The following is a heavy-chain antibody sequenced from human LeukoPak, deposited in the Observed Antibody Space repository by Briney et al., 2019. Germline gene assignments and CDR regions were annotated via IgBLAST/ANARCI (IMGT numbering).Heavy chain of an antibody. CDR1: GFTFTNYA. V-gene: IGHV3-33*06. D-gene: IGHD2-15*01. J-gene: IGHJ6*03. CDR2: IRYDGSIT. Sequence: PGRSLRLSCAATGFTFTNYAMHWVRQAQGKGLDWVAIIRYDGSITYSSDYVKGRFTISRDNSKNTVYLQMNSLGAEDTAVYYCAKALEDCSGGGCFSGYMDVWGKGTTVAVSS. CDR3: AKALEDCSGGGCFSGYMDV.